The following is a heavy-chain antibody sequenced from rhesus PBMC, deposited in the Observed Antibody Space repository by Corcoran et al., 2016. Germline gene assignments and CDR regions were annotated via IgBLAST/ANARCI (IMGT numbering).Heavy chain of an antibody. CDR2: IYGNSAST. D-gene: IGHD1-26*01. J-gene: IGHJ4*01. V-gene: IGHV4-73*01. CDR1: GGSISGYYY. Sequence: QVQLQQWGEGLVKPSETLSLTCAVYGGSISGYYYWSWIRPPPGKGLEWIGYIYGNSASTNYTPSLKNRVTSSKDTAKNQFARKLSSGTAADTAVYYCARDFPNWNYFYFDYWGQGGLVTVSS. CDR3: ARDFPNWNYFYFDY.